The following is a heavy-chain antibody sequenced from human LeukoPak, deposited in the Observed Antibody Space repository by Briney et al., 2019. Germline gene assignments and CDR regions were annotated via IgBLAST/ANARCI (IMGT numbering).Heavy chain of an antibody. D-gene: IGHD3-9*01. CDR3: ARDRRYFDWLLSIRDAFDI. V-gene: IGHV1-18*01. Sequence: ASVKVSCKASGYTFSNYGISWVRQAPGQGLEWMGWTSVYNGNTNYAQKVQGRVTMTTDTSTSTAYIELRGLRSDDTAVNYCARDRRYFDWLLSIRDAFDIWGQGTMVTVSS. CDR2: TSVYNGNT. J-gene: IGHJ3*02. CDR1: GYTFSNYG.